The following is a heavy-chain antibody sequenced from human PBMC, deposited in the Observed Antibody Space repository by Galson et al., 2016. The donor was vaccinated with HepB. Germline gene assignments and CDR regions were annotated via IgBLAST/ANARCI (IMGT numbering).Heavy chain of an antibody. D-gene: IGHD3-9*01. CDR2: ISYDGSDK. Sequence: LSLSCAASGFTFSNFGMHRVRQAPGKGLEWVAIISYDGSDKYYADFVKGRFTISRDTSRNTLYLQMNSLRTDDTAVYYCVKPLPWALRYFDWFSFGHWGLGTLVTVSS. V-gene: IGHV3-30*18. CDR3: VKPLPWALRYFDWFSFGH. J-gene: IGHJ4*02. CDR1: GFTFSNFG.